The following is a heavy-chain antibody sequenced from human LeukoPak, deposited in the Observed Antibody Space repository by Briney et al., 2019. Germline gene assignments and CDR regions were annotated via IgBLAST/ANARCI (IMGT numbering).Heavy chain of an antibody. CDR2: IKADGVFT. CDR3: ARKLMSSRRFEY. Sequence: GGSLRLSCEGSGFAFNVFGMHWIRQAPGKGLEWVAFIKADGVFTNYAEAVKGRFTISRDNSDNTVFLQMESVRPDDTAVYYCARKLMSSRRFEYWGQGTLVTVSS. CDR1: GFAFNVFG. J-gene: IGHJ4*02. D-gene: IGHD2-8*01. V-gene: IGHV3-30*02.